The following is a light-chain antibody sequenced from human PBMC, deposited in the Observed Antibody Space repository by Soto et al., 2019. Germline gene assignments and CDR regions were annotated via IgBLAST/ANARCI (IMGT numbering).Light chain of an antibody. Sequence: DIQMTQSPSALSASIGDRVSITCRASQNVSNWLAWYQQKPGKAPRSLIFHASRLESGVSSRLSGTGSGTEFTLTINNLQPDDSGSYFCQHYYAFSPWTFGQGTKVKIK. J-gene: IGKJ1*01. CDR1: QNVSNW. CDR2: HAS. CDR3: QHYYAFSPWT. V-gene: IGKV1-5*01.